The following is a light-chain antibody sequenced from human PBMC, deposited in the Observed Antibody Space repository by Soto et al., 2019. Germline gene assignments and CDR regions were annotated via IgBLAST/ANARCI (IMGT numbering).Light chain of an antibody. J-gene: IGKJ1*01. CDR3: QQYGSSPRT. Sequence: EIVLTQSPDTLSLSPGERATLSCRASQSFSGHLAWYQQKPGQAPRLLIYDASKRATGIPDRFSGSGSGTDFTLTISRLEPEDFAVYYCQQYGSSPRTFGQGTKVDIK. CDR2: DAS. CDR1: QSFSGH. V-gene: IGKV3-20*01.